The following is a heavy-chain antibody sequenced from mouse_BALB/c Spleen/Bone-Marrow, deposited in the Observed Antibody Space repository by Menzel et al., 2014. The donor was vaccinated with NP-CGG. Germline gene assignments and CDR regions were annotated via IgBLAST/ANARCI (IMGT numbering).Heavy chain of an antibody. CDR2: IYPGNVNT. CDR1: GYTFTSYY. J-gene: IGHJ4*01. CDR3: ARGGWLRDAMDY. D-gene: IGHD2-2*01. V-gene: IGHV1S56*01. Sequence: QVQLQQSGPELVKPGASVRISCKASGYTFTSYYIPWVKQRPGQGLEWIGWIYPGNVNTKYNEKFKGKATPTADKSSSTAYMQLSSLTSEDSAVYFCARGGWLRDAMDYWGQGTSVTVSS.